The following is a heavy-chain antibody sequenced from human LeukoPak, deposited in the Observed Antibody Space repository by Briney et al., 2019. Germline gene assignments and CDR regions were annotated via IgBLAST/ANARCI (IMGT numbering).Heavy chain of an antibody. J-gene: IGHJ4*02. Sequence: GGSLRLSCAASGFTFSSYWMSWVRQAPGKGLEWVANIKKDGSEKYYVDSVKGRFTIFRDNAKNSLYLQMNSLRAEDTAVYYCACYGGNVDYWGQGTLVTVSS. CDR3: ACYGGNVDY. CDR1: GFTFSSYW. V-gene: IGHV3-7*01. D-gene: IGHD4-23*01. CDR2: IKKDGSEK.